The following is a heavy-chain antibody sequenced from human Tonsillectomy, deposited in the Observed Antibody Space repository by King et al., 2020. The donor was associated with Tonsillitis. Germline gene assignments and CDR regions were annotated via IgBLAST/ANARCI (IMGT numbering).Heavy chain of an antibody. CDR3: ARDWTTGGYFDY. V-gene: IGHV3-21*01. Sequence: QLVQSGGGLVKPEGSLRLSCAASGFTFSSYSMNWVRQAPGKGLEWVSSISSSSSYIYYADSVKGRFTISRDNAKNSLYLQMNSLRAEDTAVYYCARDWTTGGYFDYWGQGTLVTVSS. D-gene: IGHD3/OR15-3a*01. CDR2: ISSSSSYI. J-gene: IGHJ4*02. CDR1: GFTFSSYS.